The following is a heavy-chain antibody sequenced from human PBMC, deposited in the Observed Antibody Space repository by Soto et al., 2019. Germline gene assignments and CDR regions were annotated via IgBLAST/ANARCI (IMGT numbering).Heavy chain of an antibody. V-gene: IGHV3-7*01. D-gene: IGHD3-16*02. CDR2: INQDGGVR. CDR3: ATDYQAY. CDR1: GFTCSSNR. Sequence: EVQLVESGGGLVQQGGSLRLSCAASGFTCSSNRMIWVRQAPGKGLEWVAKINQDGGVRYYVDSVKGRFTISRDNAKNSLYLQMNSLIAEDTAVYYFATDYQAYWGQGTLVTVSS. J-gene: IGHJ4*02.